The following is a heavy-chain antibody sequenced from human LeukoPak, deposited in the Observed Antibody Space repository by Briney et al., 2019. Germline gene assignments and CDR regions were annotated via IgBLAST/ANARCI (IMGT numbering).Heavy chain of an antibody. D-gene: IGHD4-17*01. CDR2: LYYSGST. CDR1: GGSISSGDYY. J-gene: IGHJ4*02. Sequence: PSQTLSLTCIVSGGSISSGDYYWSWIRQPPGKGLEWIGYLYYSGSTYYNPSLKSRVTISVDTSKNHFSLKLSSVTAADTAVYYCARGDGDFSFDYWGQGTLVTVSS. V-gene: IGHV4-30-4*01. CDR3: ARGDGDFSFDY.